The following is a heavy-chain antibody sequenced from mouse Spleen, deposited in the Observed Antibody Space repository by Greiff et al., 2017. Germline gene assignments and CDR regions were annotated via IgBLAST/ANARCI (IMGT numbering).Heavy chain of an antibody. V-gene: IGHV1-4*01. D-gene: IGHD2-4*01. CDR2: INPSSGYT. J-gene: IGHJ4*01. Sequence: VQLQQSGAELARPGASVKMSCKASGYTFTSYTMHWVKQRPGQGLEWIGYINPSSGYTKYNQKFKDKATLTADKSSSTAYMQLSSLTSEDSAVYYCARSDSPYAMDYWGQGTSVTVSS. CDR1: GYTFTSYT. CDR3: ARSDSPYAMDY.